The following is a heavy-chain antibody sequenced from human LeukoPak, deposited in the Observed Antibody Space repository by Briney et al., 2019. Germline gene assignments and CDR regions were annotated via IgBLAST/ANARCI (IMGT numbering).Heavy chain of an antibody. CDR2: ISSSSSYI. CDR1: GFTFSTYS. D-gene: IGHD5-18*01. CDR3: AGGSGCSYGYPPHY. V-gene: IGHV3-21*01. J-gene: IGHJ4*02. Sequence: GGSLRLSCAASGFTFSTYSMNWVRQAPGKGLEWVSSISSSSSYIYYADSVKGRFTISRDNVKNSLYLQMNSLRAEDTAVYYCAGGSGCSYGYPPHYWGQGTLVTVSS.